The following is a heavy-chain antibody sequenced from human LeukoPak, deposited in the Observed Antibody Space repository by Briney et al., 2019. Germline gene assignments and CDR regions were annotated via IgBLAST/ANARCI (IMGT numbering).Heavy chain of an antibody. V-gene: IGHV1-2*02. D-gene: IGHD3-3*01. CDR2: INPNSGGT. CDR3: ARDRTIFGVVIIGLFDY. J-gene: IGHJ4*02. CDR1: GYTFTGYY. Sequence: ASVKVSCKASGYTFTGYYMHWVRQAPGQGLEWMGWINPNSGGTNYAQKFQGRVTMTRDTSISTAYMELSRLRSGDTAVYYCARDRTIFGVVIIGLFDYWAREPWSPSPQ.